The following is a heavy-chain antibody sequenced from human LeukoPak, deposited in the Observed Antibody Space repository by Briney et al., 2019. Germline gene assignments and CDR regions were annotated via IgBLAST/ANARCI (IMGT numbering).Heavy chain of an antibody. J-gene: IGHJ4*02. CDR2: INTDSSDI. Sequence: GGSLRLSCAASGFTFSRYAMNWVRQAPGKGLEWVSYINTDSSDIHYADSVKGRFTISRDNARNTLYLQLSSLRAEDSAVYYCAIDTFQPGLIDSWGQGTLVTVSS. D-gene: IGHD2-2*01. CDR1: GFTFSRYA. CDR3: AIDTFQPGLIDS. V-gene: IGHV3-21*05.